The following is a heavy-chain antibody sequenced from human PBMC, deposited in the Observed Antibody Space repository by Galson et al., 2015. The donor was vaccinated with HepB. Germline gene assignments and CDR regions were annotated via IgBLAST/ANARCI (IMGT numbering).Heavy chain of an antibody. J-gene: IGHJ4*02. CDR3: ARIQRRYVEIVATINDY. Sequence: SLRLSCAASGFTFSRYEMNWVRQAPGKGLEWVSYISSSGSIIYYTDSVKGRFTISRDNAKNSLYLQMNSLRVEDTAVYYCARIQRRYVEIVATINDYWGQGPWSPSPQ. CDR1: GFTFSRYE. V-gene: IGHV3-48*03. D-gene: IGHD5-12*01. CDR2: ISSSGSII.